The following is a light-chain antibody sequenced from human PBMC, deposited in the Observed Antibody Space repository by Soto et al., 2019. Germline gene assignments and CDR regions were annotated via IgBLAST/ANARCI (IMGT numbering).Light chain of an antibody. CDR1: QGISSY. CDR3: QQLNSYPIT. CDR2: AAS. Sequence: DIQLTQSPSFLSASVGDRVTITCRASQGISSYLAWYQQNPGKAPKLLIYAASTLQSGVPSRFSGSGSGTEFTLTISSLQPEDFATYYCQQLNSYPITFGQGTRLDIK. J-gene: IGKJ5*01. V-gene: IGKV1-9*01.